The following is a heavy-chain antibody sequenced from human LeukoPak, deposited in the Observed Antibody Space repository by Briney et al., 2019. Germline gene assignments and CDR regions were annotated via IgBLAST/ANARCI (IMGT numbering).Heavy chain of an antibody. D-gene: IGHD3-22*01. CDR2: ISSNGGST. J-gene: IGHJ6*02. CDR3: VKWPGGYYESTYYYYGLDV. Sequence: GGSLRLSCSASGFTFSSYAMHWVRQAPGKGLEYVSSISSNGGSTYYADSVKGRFTISRDISKSTLYLQMSSLRAEDTAVYYCVKWPGGYYESTYYYYGLDVWGQGTTVTVSS. V-gene: IGHV3-64D*06. CDR1: GFTFSSYA.